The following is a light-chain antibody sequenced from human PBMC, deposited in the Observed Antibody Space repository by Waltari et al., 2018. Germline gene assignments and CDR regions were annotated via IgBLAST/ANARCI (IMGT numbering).Light chain of an antibody. CDR3: QQSYSSPPT. V-gene: IGKV1-39*01. Sequence: DIQMTQSPSSLSTSVENRVTITCRASKSISFHLNWYQQKPGKAPKVLIHATSNLQSGVPSRFSGSGSGTDFTLTISSLQPEDFATYYCQQSYSSPPTFGQGTKVEVK. CDR1: KSISFH. CDR2: ATS. J-gene: IGKJ1*01.